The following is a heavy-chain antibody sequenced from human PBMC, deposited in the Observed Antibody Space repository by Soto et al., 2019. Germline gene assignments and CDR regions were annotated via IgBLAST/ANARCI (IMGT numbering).Heavy chain of an antibody. CDR1: GFTFSSYW. CDR2: INSDGSST. J-gene: IGHJ3*01. Sequence: GGSLRLSCAASGFTFSSYWMHWVRQAPGKGLVWVSRINSDGSSTSYADSVKGRFTISRDNAKNTLYLQMNSLRAEDTAGYYCARVPSYYDFWSGYYTLDAFDVWGQGTMVTVSS. CDR3: ARVPSYYDFWSGYYTLDAFDV. D-gene: IGHD3-3*01. V-gene: IGHV3-74*01.